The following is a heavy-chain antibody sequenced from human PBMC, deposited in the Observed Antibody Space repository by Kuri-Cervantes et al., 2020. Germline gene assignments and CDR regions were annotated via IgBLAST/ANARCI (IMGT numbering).Heavy chain of an antibody. D-gene: IGHD7-27*01. Sequence: GGSLRLSCAASGFTFSSYAMSWVRQAPGKGLEWVSAISGSGGSTYYADSVKGRFTISRDNSKNTVDLQMNSLRVEDTAVYYCAGDRNWGRENWYFDLWGRGTLVTVSS. CDR1: GFTFSSYA. J-gene: IGHJ2*01. V-gene: IGHV3-23*01. CDR2: ISGSGGST. CDR3: AGDRNWGRENWYFDL.